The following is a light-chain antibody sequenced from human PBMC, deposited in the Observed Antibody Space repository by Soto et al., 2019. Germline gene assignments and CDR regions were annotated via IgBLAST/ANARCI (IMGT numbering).Light chain of an antibody. V-gene: IGLV2-23*01. J-gene: IGLJ2*01. CDR1: SSDVATYNL. CDR3: CSYGNSRTLV. CDR2: EAN. Sequence: QSALTQPASVSGSPGQSITISCTGPSSDVATYNLVSWYQHHPDKAPKLIIYEANKWPSGVSNRFSGSKSVNTASLTISGLQAEDEADYYCCSYGNSRTLVFGGGTQLTVL.